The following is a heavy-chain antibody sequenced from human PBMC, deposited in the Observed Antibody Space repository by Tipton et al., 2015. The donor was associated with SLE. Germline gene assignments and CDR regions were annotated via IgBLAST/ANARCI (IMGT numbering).Heavy chain of an antibody. J-gene: IGHJ4*02. CDR3: ARALHDYDILTGYLDY. CDR2: INHSGST. D-gene: IGHD3-9*01. V-gene: IGHV4-34*01. CDR1: GGSFSGYY. Sequence: TLSLTCAVYGGSFSGYYWSWIRQPPGKGLEWIGEINHSGSTNYNPSLKSRVTISVDTSKNQFSLKLSSVTAADTAVYYCARALHDYDILTGYLDYWGQGTLVTVSS.